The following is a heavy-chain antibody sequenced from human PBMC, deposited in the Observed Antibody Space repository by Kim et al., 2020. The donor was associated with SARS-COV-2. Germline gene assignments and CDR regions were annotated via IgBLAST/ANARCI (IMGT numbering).Heavy chain of an antibody. CDR2: ISYDGSNK. V-gene: IGHV3-30-3*01. Sequence: GGSLRLSCAASGFTFSSYAMHWVRQAPGKGLEWVAVISYDGSNKYYADSVKGRFTISRDNSKNTLYLQMNSLRAEDTAVYYCARDPSRHPGYSYGHYYFDYWGQGTLVTVSS. CDR1: GFTFSSYA. CDR3: ARDPSRHPGYSYGHYYFDY. J-gene: IGHJ4*02. D-gene: IGHD5-18*01.